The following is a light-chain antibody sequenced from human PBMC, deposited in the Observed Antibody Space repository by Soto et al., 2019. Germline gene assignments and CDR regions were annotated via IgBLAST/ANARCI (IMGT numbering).Light chain of an antibody. Sequence: EIVLTQSPATLSLSPGERATLSCRASQSVSSYLVWYQHKPGQAPRLLIYDASNRATGIPARFSGSGSGTDFTLTISSLEPEDFAVYYCQHRSYWTFGQGTKVDIK. J-gene: IGKJ1*01. V-gene: IGKV3-11*01. CDR2: DAS. CDR1: QSVSSY. CDR3: QHRSYWT.